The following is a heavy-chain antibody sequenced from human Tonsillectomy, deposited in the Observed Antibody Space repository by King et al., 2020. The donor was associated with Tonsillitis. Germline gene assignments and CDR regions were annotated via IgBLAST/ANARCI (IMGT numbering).Heavy chain of an antibody. Sequence: QLVQSGAEVKKPGESLRISCKGSGYNFTTYWISWVRQMPGKGLEWMGRIDPSDSYINYSPSFQGHVTISADRSISTAYLQWSSLKASDTAMYYCASVTVTTPSPDAFDIWGQGTMVTVSS. J-gene: IGHJ3*02. CDR1: GYNFTTYW. CDR3: ASVTVTTPSPDAFDI. CDR2: IDPSDSYI. D-gene: IGHD4-17*01. V-gene: IGHV5-10-1*03.